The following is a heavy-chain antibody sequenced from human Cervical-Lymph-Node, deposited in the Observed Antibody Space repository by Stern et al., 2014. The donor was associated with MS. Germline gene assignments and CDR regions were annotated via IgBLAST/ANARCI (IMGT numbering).Heavy chain of an antibody. D-gene: IGHD6-13*01. CDR2: IFPVFGTP. CDR3: ALSSETSDRWYSLGYDL. J-gene: IGHJ5*02. Sequence: QMQLVHSGAEVTKPGSSVKVSFKASGGTFSKFPSSWVRQAPGQGLEWMGGIFPVFGTPTYAQEFRGRVTITADVSTSTVYMELSSLRSDDTAVYYCALSSETSDRWYSLGYDLWGQGTLVTVSS. V-gene: IGHV1-69*01. CDR1: GGTFSKFP.